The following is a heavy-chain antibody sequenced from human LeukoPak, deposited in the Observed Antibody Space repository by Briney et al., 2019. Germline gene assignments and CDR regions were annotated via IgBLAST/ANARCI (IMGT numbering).Heavy chain of an antibody. D-gene: IGHD5-18*01. Sequence: GASVKVSCKASGYTINSYGITWVRQAPGQGLQWMGWVSSYTGNTNYAQNLQGRATMTTDTSTNIAYMELRSLRSDDTAVYYCARALPHRRLMDTTMEQHWFDPWGQGTLVTVSS. CDR2: VSSYTGNT. CDR1: GYTINSYG. CDR3: ARALPHRRLMDTTMEQHWFDP. V-gene: IGHV1-18*01. J-gene: IGHJ5*02.